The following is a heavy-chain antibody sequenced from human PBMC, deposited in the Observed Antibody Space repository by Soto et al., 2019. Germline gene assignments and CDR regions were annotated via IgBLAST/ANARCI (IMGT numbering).Heavy chain of an antibody. J-gene: IGHJ5*02. CDR3: ARDYSVSGSYAPWFDP. CDR2: IYSGGST. V-gene: IGHV3-53*01. Sequence: GGSLRLSCAASGFTVSSNYMSWVRQAPGKGLEWVSVIYSGGSTYYADSVKGRFTISRHNSKNTLYLQMNSLRAEDTAVYFCARDYSVSGSYAPWFDPRAQGTQVTVS. D-gene: IGHD3-16*01. CDR1: GFTVSSNY.